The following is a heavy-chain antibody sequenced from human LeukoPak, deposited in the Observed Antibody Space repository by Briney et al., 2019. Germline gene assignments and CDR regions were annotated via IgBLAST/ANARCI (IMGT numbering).Heavy chain of an antibody. CDR2: ISGSGGST. CDR3: AKEGSRYPYSSDNSFDP. V-gene: IGHV3-23*01. D-gene: IGHD3-10*01. CDR1: GFTFTSYA. J-gene: IGHJ5*02. Sequence: GRSLRLSRAVSGFTFTSYAMSCVRQAPGKGLEWVSTISGSGGSTHYADSVKGRFTISRDDSKNALYLQMNSLSAEDTAVYYCAKEGSRYPYSSDNSFDPWGPGTLVTVSS.